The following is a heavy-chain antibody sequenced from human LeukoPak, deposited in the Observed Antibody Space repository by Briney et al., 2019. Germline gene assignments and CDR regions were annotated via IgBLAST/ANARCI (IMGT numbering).Heavy chain of an antibody. D-gene: IGHD6-13*01. CDR1: GFTFDDYA. J-gene: IGHJ2*01. CDR3: AKEAAAGTATSWYFDL. V-gene: IGHV3-9*01. Sequence: GRSLRLSCAASGFTFDDYAMHWVRQAPGEGLEWVSGISWNSGSIGYADSVKGRFTISRDNAKNSLYLQMNSLRAEDTALYYCAKEAAAGTATSWYFDLWGRGTLVTVSS. CDR2: ISWNSGSI.